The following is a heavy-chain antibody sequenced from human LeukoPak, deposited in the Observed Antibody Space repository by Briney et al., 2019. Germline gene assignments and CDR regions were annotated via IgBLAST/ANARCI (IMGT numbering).Heavy chain of an antibody. CDR3: ASAEYYDFWSGPRDY. V-gene: IGHV3-7*01. CDR1: GFTFSNYW. Sequence: GGSLRLSCAASGFTFSNYWMSWVRQAPGKELEWVANIKQDGSEIYYVDSVKGRFTISRDNAKNSLYLQMNSLRAEDTAVYYCASAEYYDFWSGPRDYWGQGTLVTVSS. J-gene: IGHJ4*02. CDR2: IKQDGSEI. D-gene: IGHD3-3*01.